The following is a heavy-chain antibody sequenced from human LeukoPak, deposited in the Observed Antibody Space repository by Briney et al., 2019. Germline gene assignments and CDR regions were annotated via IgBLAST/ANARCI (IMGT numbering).Heavy chain of an antibody. Sequence: GGSLRLSCAASGFTFSSYEMNWVRQAPGKGLEWVANINQDGTDKQYVDSMKGRFTISRDNDKDSVFLQMDGLRVEDTAVYYCVTTTRSYFRDSWGQGTLVTVSS. CDR2: INQDGTDK. CDR3: VTTTRSYFRDS. V-gene: IGHV3-7*01. CDR1: GFTFSSYE. D-gene: IGHD1-26*01. J-gene: IGHJ4*02.